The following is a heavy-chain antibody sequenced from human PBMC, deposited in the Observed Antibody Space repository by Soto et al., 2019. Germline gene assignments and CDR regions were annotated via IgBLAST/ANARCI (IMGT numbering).Heavy chain of an antibody. J-gene: IGHJ5*02. V-gene: IGHV1-3*01. CDR1: GYTFTSYA. D-gene: IGHD2-21*01. CDR2: INAGNGNT. CDR3: ARAQSIRQWFGP. Sequence: GASVKVSCKASGYTFTSYAMHWVRQAPGQRLEWMGWINAGNGNTKYSQKFQGRVTITRDTSASTAYMELSSLRSEDTAVYYCARAQSIRQWFGPWGQGTLVTVSS.